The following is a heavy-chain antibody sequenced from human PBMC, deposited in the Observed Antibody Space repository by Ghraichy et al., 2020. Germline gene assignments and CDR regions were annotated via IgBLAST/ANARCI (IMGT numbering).Heavy chain of an antibody. V-gene: IGHV4-34*01. D-gene: IGHD6-6*01. CDR2: INHSGST. J-gene: IGHJ4*02. CDR1: GGSFSGYY. CDR3: ASRNFQNSSSSGYYFDY. Sequence: SETLSLTCAVYGGSFSGYYWSWIRQPPGKGLEWIGEINHSGSTNYNPSLKSRVTISVDTSKNQFSLKLSSVTAADTAVYYCASRNFQNSSSSGYYFDYWGQGTLVTVSS.